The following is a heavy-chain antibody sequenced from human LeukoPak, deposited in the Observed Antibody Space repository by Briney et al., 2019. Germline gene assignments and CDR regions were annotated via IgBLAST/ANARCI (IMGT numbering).Heavy chain of an antibody. CDR2: INNVGSHI. J-gene: IGHJ4*02. CDR1: GFTFSSYA. CDR3: SRDPTYYLRYGYFDY. V-gene: IGHV3-21*01. Sequence: GGSLRLSCAASGFTFSSYAMSWVRQAPGKGLEWVSSINNVGSHIYYAGSVKGRFTISRDNTKNSLYLQMNSLRAEDTAVYYCSRDPTYYLRYGYFDYWGQGALVTVSS. D-gene: IGHD1-26*01.